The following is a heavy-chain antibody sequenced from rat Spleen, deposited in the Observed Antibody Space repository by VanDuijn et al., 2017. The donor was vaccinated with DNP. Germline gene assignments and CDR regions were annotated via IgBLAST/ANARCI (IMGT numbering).Heavy chain of an antibody. D-gene: IGHD5-1*01. Sequence: QVQLKESGPGLVQPSQTLSLTCTVSGVSLTSNTVAWVRQPPGKGLEWIAAMSSGGSTYYNSALKSRLRIIRDTSKSQIFLEMNSLQTEDSGTYYCARDWANWDLWFAYWGQGTLVTVSS. CDR3: ARDWANWDLWFAY. J-gene: IGHJ3*01. CDR2: MSSGGST. V-gene: IGHV2-6*01. CDR1: GVSLTSNT.